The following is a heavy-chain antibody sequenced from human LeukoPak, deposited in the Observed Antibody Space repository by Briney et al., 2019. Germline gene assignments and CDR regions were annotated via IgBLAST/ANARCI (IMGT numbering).Heavy chain of an antibody. Sequence: ASVKVSCKASGYTFTSYGISWVRQAPGQGLEWMGWISAYNGNTNYAQKLPGRVTMTTDTSTSTAYMELSSLRSDDTAVYYCAREAHYDILTGRGWFDPWGQGTLVTVSS. V-gene: IGHV1-18*04. D-gene: IGHD3-9*01. J-gene: IGHJ5*02. CDR3: AREAHYDILTGRGWFDP. CDR1: GYTFTSYG. CDR2: ISAYNGNT.